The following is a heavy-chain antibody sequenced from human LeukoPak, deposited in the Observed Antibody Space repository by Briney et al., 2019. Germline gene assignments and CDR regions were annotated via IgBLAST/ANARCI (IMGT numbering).Heavy chain of an antibody. CDR2: INPNSCGT. J-gene: IGHJ4*02. V-gene: IGHV1-2*02. D-gene: IGHD2-2*01. CDR3: ALFLSTSCY. Sequence: ASVKVSCKASGYTFTGYYMHWVRQAPGQGREWMGWINPNSCGTNYAQQFQGRVTMTREPSISTAYMELSRLRSHDTAVYYCALFLSTSCYWGQGTLVTVSS. CDR1: GYTFTGYY.